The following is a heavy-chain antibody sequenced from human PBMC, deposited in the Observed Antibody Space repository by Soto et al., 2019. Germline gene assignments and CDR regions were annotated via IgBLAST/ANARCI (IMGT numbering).Heavy chain of an antibody. CDR1: GFTFSTYS. J-gene: IGHJ5*02. V-gene: IGHV3-48*02. Sequence: PGGSLRLSCAASGFTFSTYSMNWVRQAPGKGLEWISYITSSSTTIFYADSVKGRFTISRDNAKNSLYLQMDSLRDEDTSVYYYARNNGIPGSSDPAGQAPLVTLST. CDR2: ITSSSTTI. D-gene: IGHD2-2*01. CDR3: ARNNGIPGSSDP.